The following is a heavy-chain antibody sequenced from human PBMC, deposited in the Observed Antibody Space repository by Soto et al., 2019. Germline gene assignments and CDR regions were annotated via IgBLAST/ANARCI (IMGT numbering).Heavy chain of an antibody. D-gene: IGHD3-3*01. CDR3: ARLFGFYDFWSGYSYYYMDV. Sequence: ASVKVSCKASGYTFTSYDINWVRQATGQGLEWMGWMNPNSGNTGYAQKFQGRVTMTRNTSISTAYMELSSLRSEDTAVYYCARLFGFYDFWSGYSYYYMDVWGKGTTVTVS. CDR1: GYTFTSYD. V-gene: IGHV1-8*01. J-gene: IGHJ6*03. CDR2: MNPNSGNT.